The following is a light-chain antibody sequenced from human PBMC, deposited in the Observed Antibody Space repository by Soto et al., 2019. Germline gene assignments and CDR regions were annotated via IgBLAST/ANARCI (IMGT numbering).Light chain of an antibody. J-gene: IGKJ2*01. Sequence: EIVLTQSPATLSLSPGERATLSCRASQSVSSSLAWFQHKPGQAPRLLIYDASNRATGIPARFSGSGSGTDFTLTISSLEPEDFAIYYCQQRSNLPRTFGQGTKLEIK. CDR3: QQRSNLPRT. CDR1: QSVSSS. V-gene: IGKV3-11*01. CDR2: DAS.